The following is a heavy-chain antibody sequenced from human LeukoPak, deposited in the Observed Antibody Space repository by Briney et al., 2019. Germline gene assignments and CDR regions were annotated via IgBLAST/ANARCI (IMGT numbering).Heavy chain of an antibody. D-gene: IGHD2-2*01. CDR1: GFTFNNAW. CDR3: TAGYCSSTDCYGYYYYYMDV. Sequence: GGSLRLSCAASGFTFNNAWMSWVRQAPGKGLEWVGRIKSKTDGGTTDYAAPVKGRFTISRDDSKNTLYLQMNSLKIEDTAIYYCTAGYCSSTDCYGYYYYYMDVWGKGTTVTVSS. V-gene: IGHV3-15*01. J-gene: IGHJ6*03. CDR2: IKSKTDGGTT.